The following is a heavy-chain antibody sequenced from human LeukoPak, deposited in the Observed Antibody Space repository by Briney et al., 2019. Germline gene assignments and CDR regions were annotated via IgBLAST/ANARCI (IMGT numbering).Heavy chain of an antibody. D-gene: IGHD6-19*01. J-gene: IGHJ4*02. CDR1: GFIVSSKY. CDR2: IFSGDST. CDR3: ARVGAVAAADC. V-gene: IGHV3-66*01. Sequence: PGGSLRLSCAASGFIVSSKYMGWVRQAPGKGLEWVSIIFSGDSTYYADSVKGRFTISRDNSKNTVYLQMNSLRAEDTAVYYCARVGAVAAADCWGQGTLVTVSS.